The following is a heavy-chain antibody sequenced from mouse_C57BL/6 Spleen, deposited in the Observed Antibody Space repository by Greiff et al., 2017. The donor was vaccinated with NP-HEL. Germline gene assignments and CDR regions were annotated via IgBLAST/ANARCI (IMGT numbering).Heavy chain of an antibody. J-gene: IGHJ2*01. CDR2: IYPGSGST. D-gene: IGHD3-3*01. V-gene: IGHV1-55*01. CDR1: GYTFTSYW. CDR3: ARGDLDY. Sequence: QVLLQQPGAELVKPGASVNMSCKASGYTFTSYWLTWVKQRPGQGLEWIGDIYPGSGSTNYNEKFKRKATLTVDTSSSTAYMQLSSLTSEDSAVYYCARGDLDYWGQGTTLTVSS.